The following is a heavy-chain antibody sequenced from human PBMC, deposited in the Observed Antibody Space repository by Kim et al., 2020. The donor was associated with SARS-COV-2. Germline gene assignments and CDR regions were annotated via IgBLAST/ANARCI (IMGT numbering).Heavy chain of an antibody. CDR2: ISGNGRNT. D-gene: IGHD2-15*01. CDR3: AKADRYCTSGYCYRPPDY. Sequence: GGSLRLSCATSGFTFSSYAMSWVRQAPGKGLEWVSIISGNGRNTYYADSVKGRFTISRDNSKNTLYLQMNSLRAEDTAVYYCAKADRYCTSGYCYRPPDYWGQGTLVTVSS. J-gene: IGHJ4*02. CDR1: GFTFSSYA. V-gene: IGHV3-23*01.